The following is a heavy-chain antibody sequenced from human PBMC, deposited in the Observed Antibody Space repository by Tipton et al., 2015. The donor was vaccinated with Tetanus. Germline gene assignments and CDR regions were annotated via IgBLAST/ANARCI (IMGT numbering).Heavy chain of an antibody. V-gene: IGHV4-59*01. CDR3: ARERIEAFYYHGLDV. D-gene: IGHD2-21*01. J-gene: IGHJ6*02. CDR1: GGSISSSY. CDR2: IYQNGDA. Sequence: TLSLTCTVPGGSISSSYWYWIRQPPGKGLEWIAYIYQNGDANYNPSLQSRVTISVDTSKNQFSLQLAFVTAADTAIYYCARERIEAFYYHGLDVWGPGTTVTVSS.